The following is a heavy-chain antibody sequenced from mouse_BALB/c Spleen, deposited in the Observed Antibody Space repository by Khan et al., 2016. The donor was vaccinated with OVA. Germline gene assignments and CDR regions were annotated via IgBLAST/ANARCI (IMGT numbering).Heavy chain of an antibody. CDR1: GFTFSDYG. V-gene: IGHV5-15*02. Sequence: EVELVESGGGLVQPGGSRKLSCAASGFTFSDYGMAWVRQAPGQGPEWVAFISALAYTFYYADTVTGRFTLSRENAKNTLYLAMSSLRSEDTAICYCARGGGTAPFAYWGQGTLVTVSA. D-gene: IGHD1-2*01. J-gene: IGHJ3*01. CDR2: ISALAYTF. CDR3: ARGGGTAPFAY.